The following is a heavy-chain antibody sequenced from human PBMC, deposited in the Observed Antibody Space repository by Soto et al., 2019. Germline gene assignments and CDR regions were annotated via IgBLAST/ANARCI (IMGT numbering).Heavy chain of an antibody. CDR2: ISISSFI. V-gene: IGHV3-21*01. J-gene: IGHJ4*02. CDR3: ARGGGDYYATDY. D-gene: IGHD2-21*01. Sequence: EVQLVESGGGLVKPGGSLRLSCAASGFTFSSYSMNWVRQAPGKGLEWVSSISISSFISYADSLKGRFTISRDNAKNSLYLQMNSLRAEDTARYYCARGGGDYYATDYWGRGTLVTVSS. CDR1: GFTFSSYS.